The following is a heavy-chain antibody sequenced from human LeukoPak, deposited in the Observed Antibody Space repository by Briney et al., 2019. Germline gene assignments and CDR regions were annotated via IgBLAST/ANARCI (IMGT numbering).Heavy chain of an antibody. J-gene: IGHJ3*02. Sequence: SQTLSLTCAISGDTFSSNSAAWDWIRQSPSRGLEWLGRTYYRSKWYNDYAVSVKSRITINPDTSKNQFSLQLNYVTPEDTAVYYCARISGGYSYGDDAFDIWGQGTMVTVSS. CDR2: TYYRSKWYN. CDR1: GDTFSSNSAA. D-gene: IGHD5-18*01. V-gene: IGHV6-1*01. CDR3: ARISGGYSYGDDAFDI.